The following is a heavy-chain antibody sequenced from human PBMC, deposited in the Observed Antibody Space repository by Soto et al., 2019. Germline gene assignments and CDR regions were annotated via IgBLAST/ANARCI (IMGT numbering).Heavy chain of an antibody. V-gene: IGHV4-59*08. J-gene: IGHJ4*02. CDR1: GCSISSYY. CDR3: ARHITVAGTFLDY. Sequence: SETLSLTRTVSGCSISSYYWSWIRQPPGKGLEWIGYIYYSGSTNYNPSLKSRVTISVDTSKNQFSLKLSSVTAADTAVYYCARHITVAGTFLDYWGQGTLVT. D-gene: IGHD6-19*01. CDR2: IYYSGST.